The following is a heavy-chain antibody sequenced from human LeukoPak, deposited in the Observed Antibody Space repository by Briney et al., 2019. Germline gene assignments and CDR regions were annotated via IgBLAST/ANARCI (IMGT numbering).Heavy chain of an antibody. CDR2: ISGSSGST. CDR3: AELGITMIGGV. J-gene: IGHJ6*04. Sequence: GGSLRLSCVASGFTFTSYGMSWVRQAPGKGLEWVSTISGSSGSTYYADSVKGRFTISRDNAKNSLYLQMDSLRAEDTAVYYCAELGITMIGGVWGKGTTVTISS. CDR1: GFTFTSYG. V-gene: IGHV3-23*01. D-gene: IGHD3-10*02.